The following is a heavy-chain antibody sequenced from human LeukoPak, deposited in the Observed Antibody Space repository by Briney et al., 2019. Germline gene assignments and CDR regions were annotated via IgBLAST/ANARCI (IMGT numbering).Heavy chain of an antibody. V-gene: IGHV4-59*01. Sequence: PSETLSLTCTVSGGSISSYYWSWIRQPPGKGLEWIGYIYYSGSTNYNPSLKSRVTISVDTSKNQFSLKLSSVTAADTAVYYCARAIPKYYYDSSGYHQGYYYYGMDVWGQGTTVTASS. CDR1: GGSISSYY. CDR3: ARAIPKYYYDSSGYHQGYYYYGMDV. D-gene: IGHD3-22*01. J-gene: IGHJ6*02. CDR2: IYYSGST.